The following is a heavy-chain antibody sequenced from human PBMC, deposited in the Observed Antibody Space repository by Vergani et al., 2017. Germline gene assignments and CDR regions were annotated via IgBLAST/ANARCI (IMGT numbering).Heavy chain of an antibody. J-gene: IGHJ5*02. Sequence: QIQLVQSGAEVKKPGASVKVSCKASGYTFTTYGISWVRQAPGQGLEWMGWISAYNGDANYAQKLQGRVTMTTDTSTSTAYMELRSLRSDDEAVYYCARGRLKKEGVNSNWVDPWGRGTLVTFSS. CDR1: GYTFTTYG. V-gene: IGHV1-18*01. D-gene: IGHD2-8*01. CDR3: ARGRLKKEGVNSNWVDP. CDR2: ISAYNGDA.